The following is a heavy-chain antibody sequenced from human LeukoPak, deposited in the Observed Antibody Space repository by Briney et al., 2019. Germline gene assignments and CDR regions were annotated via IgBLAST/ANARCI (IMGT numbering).Heavy chain of an antibody. CDR1: GGSISSHY. CDR3: ARLPDY. J-gene: IGHJ4*02. V-gene: IGHV4-59*11. CDR2: IYYSGST. Sequence: SETLSLTCTVSGGSISSHYWSWTRQPPGKGLEWIGYIYYSGSTNYNPSLKGRVTISVDTSKNQFSLKLSSVTAADTAVYYCARLPDYWGQGTLVTVSS.